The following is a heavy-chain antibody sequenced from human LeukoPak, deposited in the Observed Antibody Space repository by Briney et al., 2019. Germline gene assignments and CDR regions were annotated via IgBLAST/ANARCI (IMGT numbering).Heavy chain of an antibody. CDR3: ARDRGLSGY. V-gene: IGHV3-30*19. J-gene: IGHJ4*02. Sequence: PGGSLRLSCAASGFTFTTYGMHWVRQAPGKGLEWVACIYPDGNNKYYADSVKGRFIISRDNSKNILFLQMNSLRAADTAVYYCARDRGLSGYWGQGTLVTVSS. D-gene: IGHD5-12*01. CDR2: IYPDGNNK. CDR1: GFTFTTYG.